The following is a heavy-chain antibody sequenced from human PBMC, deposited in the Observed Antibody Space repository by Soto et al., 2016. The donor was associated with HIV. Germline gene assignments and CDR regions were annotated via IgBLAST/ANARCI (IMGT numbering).Heavy chain of an antibody. D-gene: IGHD3-3*01. CDR3: ARLVLEWLPLDAFDI. Sequence: QLQLQESGPGLVRPSETLSLTCTVSGDSISSRNYYWGWIRQPPGKGLEWIGSIFHSGSTYYNPSLKSRVTVSSDTSRNQFFLKLSAVTAADTAVYYCARLVLEWLPLDAFDIWGQGTMVTVSS. CDR1: GDSISSRNYY. CDR2: IFHSGST. J-gene: IGHJ3*02. V-gene: IGHV4-39*01.